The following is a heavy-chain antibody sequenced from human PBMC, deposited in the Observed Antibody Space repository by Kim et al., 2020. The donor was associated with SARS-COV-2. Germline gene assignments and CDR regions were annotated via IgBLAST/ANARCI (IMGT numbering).Heavy chain of an antibody. CDR3: ARGEGDP. CDR2: GKGDT. V-gene: IGHV1-3*01. J-gene: IGHJ5*02. Sequence: GKGDTKYSRKFQGRVTITRDTTASTAYMELSSLRSEDTAVYYCARGEGDPWGQGTLVTVSS.